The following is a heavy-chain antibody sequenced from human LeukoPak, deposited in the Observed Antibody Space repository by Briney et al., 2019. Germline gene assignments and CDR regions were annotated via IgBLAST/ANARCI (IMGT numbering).Heavy chain of an antibody. D-gene: IGHD6-13*01. CDR1: GYTFTGYY. V-gene: IGHV1-2*02. Sequence: ASVKVSCKASGYTFTGYYLHWVRQAPGQGLEWMGWINPDSGDTNCAQKFQGRVTMTSDTSITTAYMELTRLIFDDTAVYYCARGSGIAAGGTRGKDYWGQGVLVTVSS. CDR3: ARGSGIAAGGTRGKDY. CDR2: INPDSGDT. J-gene: IGHJ4*02.